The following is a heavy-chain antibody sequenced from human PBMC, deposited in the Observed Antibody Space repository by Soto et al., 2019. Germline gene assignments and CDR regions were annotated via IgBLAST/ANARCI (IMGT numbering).Heavy chain of an antibody. V-gene: IGHV1-69*13. J-gene: IGHJ4*02. CDR2: IIPIFGTA. CDR1: GGTFSSYA. CDR3: AREGVATIPLFDY. D-gene: IGHD5-12*01. Sequence: SVKVSCKAPGGTFSSYAISWVRQAPGQGLEWMGGIIPIFGTANYAQKFQGRVTITADESTSTAYMELSSLRSEDTAVYYCAREGVATIPLFDYSGQGTLVTVTS.